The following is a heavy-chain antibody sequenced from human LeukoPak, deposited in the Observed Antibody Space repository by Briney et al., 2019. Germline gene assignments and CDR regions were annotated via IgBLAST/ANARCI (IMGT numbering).Heavy chain of an antibody. J-gene: IGHJ5*02. V-gene: IGHV4-59*01. CDR1: GGSIGSYY. D-gene: IGHD6-19*01. CDR3: ARAQPIAGAHNWFDP. Sequence: SETLSLTCTVSGGSIGSYYWSWIRQPPGKGLEWIGYIYYSGSTNYNPSLKSRVTISVDTSKNQFSLKLSSVTAADTAVYYCARAQPIAGAHNWFDPWGQGTLVTVSS. CDR2: IYYSGST.